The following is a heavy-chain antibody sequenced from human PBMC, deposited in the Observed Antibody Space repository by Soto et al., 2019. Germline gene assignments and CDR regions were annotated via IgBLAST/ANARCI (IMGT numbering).Heavy chain of an antibody. D-gene: IGHD3-10*01. Sequence: ASVKFYCKASGYTFTIYGISWVRKATGQGLEWMGWISAYNGNTNYAQKLQGRVTMTTDTSTSTAYMELSSLRSEDTAVYYCARRFGELLNYYYYGMDVWGQGTTVTVSS. J-gene: IGHJ6*02. V-gene: IGHV1-18*01. CDR1: GYTFTIYG. CDR2: ISAYNGNT. CDR3: ARRFGELLNYYYYGMDV.